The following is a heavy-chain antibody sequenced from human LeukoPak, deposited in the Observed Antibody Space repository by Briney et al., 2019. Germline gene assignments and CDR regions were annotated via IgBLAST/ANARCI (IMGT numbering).Heavy chain of an antibody. V-gene: IGHV3-33*01. CDR2: IWYDGSNK. J-gene: IGHJ6*03. CDR1: GFTFSSYG. D-gene: IGHD2-15*01. Sequence: GGSLRLSCAASGFTFSSYGMHWVRQAPGNGLEWVAVIWYDGSNKYYADSVKGRFTISRDNSKNTLYLQMNSLRAEDTAVYYCASGGYCSGGSCYSEPHYYYMDVWGKGTTVTVSS. CDR3: ASGGYCSGGSCYSEPHYYYMDV.